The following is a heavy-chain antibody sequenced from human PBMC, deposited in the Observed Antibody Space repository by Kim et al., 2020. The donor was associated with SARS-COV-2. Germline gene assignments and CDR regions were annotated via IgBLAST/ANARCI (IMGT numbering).Heavy chain of an antibody. J-gene: IGHJ4*02. CDR1: GFNFGEYA. D-gene: IGHD3-3*01. CDR3: TRSTHLRIFGEAFGFDY. CDR2: IRGKSYGGTA. V-gene: IGHV3-49*04. Sequence: GGSLRLSCATSGFNFGEYAINWVRQAPGKGLEWVGFIRGKSYGGTADYAASVKGRFFISRDDSKGTAYLQLTSLKSEDTGVYFCTRSTHLRIFGEAFGFDYWGQGTLVTVS.